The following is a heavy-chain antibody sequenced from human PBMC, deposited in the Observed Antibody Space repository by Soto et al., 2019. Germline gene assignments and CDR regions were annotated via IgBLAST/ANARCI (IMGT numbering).Heavy chain of an antibody. D-gene: IGHD2-15*01. V-gene: IGHV1-18*01. CDR1: GYTFTSYG. CDR2: ISAYNGNT. J-gene: IGHJ6*03. CDR3: ARLKRDFSGGSCDQVRDYYYYMDV. Sequence: ASVKVSCKASGYTFTSYGISWVRQAPGQGLEWMGWISAYNGNTNYAQKLQGRVTMTTNTSTSTAYMELSSLRSEDTAVYYCARLKRDFSGGSCDQVRDYYYYMDVWGKGTTVTVSS.